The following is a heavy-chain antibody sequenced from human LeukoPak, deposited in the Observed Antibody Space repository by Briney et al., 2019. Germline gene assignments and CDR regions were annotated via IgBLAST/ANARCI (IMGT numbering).Heavy chain of an antibody. CDR2: INPNSGGT. CDR1: GYTFTGYY. J-gene: IGHJ6*03. CDR3: ARDLTGGFYYMDV. D-gene: IGHD7-27*01. Sequence: GASVKVSCKASGYTFTGYYMHWVRQAPGQGLEWMGWINPNSGGTNYAQKLQGRVTMTRDTSISTAYMELSRLRSDDTAVYYCARDLTGGFYYMDVWGKGTTVTVSS. V-gene: IGHV1-2*02.